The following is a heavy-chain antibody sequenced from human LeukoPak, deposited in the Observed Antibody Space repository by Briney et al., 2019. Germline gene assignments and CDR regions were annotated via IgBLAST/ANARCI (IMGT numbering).Heavy chain of an antibody. J-gene: IGHJ4*02. CDR3: ARNSGWYYFDY. V-gene: IGHV4-59*08. CDR2: IYYSGST. Sequence: SETLSLTCTVSGGSISSYYWSWIRQPPGKGLEWIGYIYYSGSTNYNPSLKSRVTISVDTSKNQFSLKLSSVTAADTAVYYCARNSGWYYFDYWGQGTLVTVSS. D-gene: IGHD6-19*01. CDR1: GGSISSYY.